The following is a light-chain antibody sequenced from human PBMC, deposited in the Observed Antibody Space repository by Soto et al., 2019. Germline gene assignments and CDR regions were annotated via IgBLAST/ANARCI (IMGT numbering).Light chain of an antibody. V-gene: IGKV3-20*01. CDR2: GAS. J-gene: IGKJ1*01. CDR3: QLFKT. CDR1: QSISSY. Sequence: IVLTQSPATLSLSPWERATLSCRASQSISSYLAWYQQKPGQAPRLLIYGASSRATGIPDRFSGSGSGTDFTLTISRLEPEDFAVYYCQLFKTFGQGTKVDIK.